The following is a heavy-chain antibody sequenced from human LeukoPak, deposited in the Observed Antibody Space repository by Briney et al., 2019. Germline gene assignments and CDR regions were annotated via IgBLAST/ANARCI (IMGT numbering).Heavy chain of an antibody. CDR2: ISYDGSNK. Sequence: GGSLRLSCAASGSIFSSYGIHWVRQAPGKGLEWVAVISYDGSNKYYADSVKGRFTISRDNSKNTLYLQMNSLRAEDTAVYYCARDGPYFDYWGQGTLVTASS. CDR1: GSIFSSYG. CDR3: ARDGPYFDY. V-gene: IGHV3-30*03. J-gene: IGHJ4*02.